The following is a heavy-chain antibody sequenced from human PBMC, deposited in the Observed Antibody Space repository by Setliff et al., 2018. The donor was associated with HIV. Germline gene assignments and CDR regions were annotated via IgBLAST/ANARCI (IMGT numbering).Heavy chain of an antibody. V-gene: IGHV1-69*10. Sequence: ASVKVSCKASGGTFSSYAISWVRQAPGQGLEWMGGIIPILGIANYAQKFQGRVTITADESTSTAYMELSSLRSEDSAVYYCSRDVLTNNYYYYGMDVWGQGTTVTVSS. D-gene: IGHD4-4*01. J-gene: IGHJ6*02. CDR2: IIPILGIA. CDR3: SRDVLTNNYYYYGMDV. CDR1: GGTFSSYA.